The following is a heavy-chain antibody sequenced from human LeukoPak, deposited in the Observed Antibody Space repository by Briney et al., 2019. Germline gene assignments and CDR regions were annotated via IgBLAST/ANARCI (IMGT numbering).Heavy chain of an antibody. CDR2: INSDGSST. CDR3: ARGYEKIGYYDFWSGYYTPYGMDV. Sequence: PGGSLRLSCAASGFTFSSYWMHWVRQAPGKGLVWVSRINSDGSSTSYADSVKGRFTISRDNAKNTLYLQMNSLRAEDTAVYYCARGYEKIGYYDFWSGYYTPYGMDVWGQGTTVTVSS. CDR1: GFTFSSYW. V-gene: IGHV3-74*01. J-gene: IGHJ6*02. D-gene: IGHD3-3*01.